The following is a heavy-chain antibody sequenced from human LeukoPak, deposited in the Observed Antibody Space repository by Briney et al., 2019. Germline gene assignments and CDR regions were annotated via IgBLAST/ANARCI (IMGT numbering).Heavy chain of an antibody. CDR1: GFTFSSYA. CDR3: ARGKGQDSGYDYFLDY. D-gene: IGHD5-12*01. V-gene: IGHV3-30-3*01. CDR2: FSYDGNSK. Sequence: PGRSLRLFCAASGFTFSSYAMHRVRQAPGEGGVGVTLFSYDGNSKYYADSVKGRFTISRDNSRNTLYLQMNSLRADDSAIYYCARGKGQDSGYDYFLDYWGQGTLVTVSS. J-gene: IGHJ4*02.